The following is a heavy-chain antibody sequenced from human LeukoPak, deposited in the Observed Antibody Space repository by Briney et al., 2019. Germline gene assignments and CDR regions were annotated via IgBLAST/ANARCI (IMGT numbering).Heavy chain of an antibody. J-gene: IGHJ4*02. Sequence: PGGSLRLSCAASGCTFSSYAVSWVRQAPGKGLEWVSSISGSGGSTYSADSVKGRFTISRDNSKNTLYLQMNSLRDEDTALYYCAKDRSCTNDICHGDFDYWGQGTLVTVSS. D-gene: IGHD2-8*01. CDR1: GCTFSSYA. V-gene: IGHV3-23*01. CDR3: AKDRSCTNDICHGDFDY. CDR2: ISGSGGST.